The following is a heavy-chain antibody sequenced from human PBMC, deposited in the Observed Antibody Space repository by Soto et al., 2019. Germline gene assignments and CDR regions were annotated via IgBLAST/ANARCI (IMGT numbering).Heavy chain of an antibody. CDR3: AREAYCTSTTCSAFDY. V-gene: IGHV1-2*02. J-gene: IGHJ4*02. D-gene: IGHD2-2*01. Sequence: QVQLVQSGAEVKKAGASVKVSCKASGYTFSDYYMHWVRQAPGQGLEWMGWINSKSGGTGYAEKFQGRVTMSRDTSISTAYMELRRLRSDDTAMYYCAREAYCTSTTCSAFDYWGQGTLVTVSS. CDR1: GYTFSDYY. CDR2: INSKSGGT.